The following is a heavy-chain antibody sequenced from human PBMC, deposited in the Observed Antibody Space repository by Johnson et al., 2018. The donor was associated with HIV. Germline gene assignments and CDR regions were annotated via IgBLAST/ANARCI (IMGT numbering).Heavy chain of an antibody. CDR1: GFTFSKHT. CDR2: MSYDGNNK. J-gene: IGHJ3*02. CDR3: ARDNREWQTGTKGDAFDI. Sequence: VQLVESGGGVVQPGRSLRLSCAASGFTFSKHTLHCVRQAPGKGLEWVAVMSYDGNNKYYADSVKDRFTISRDNSKNTLYLQMNSLRPEDTAVYYCARDNREWQTGTKGDAFDIWGQGTMVTVSS. D-gene: IGHD1-7*01. V-gene: IGHV3-30-3*01.